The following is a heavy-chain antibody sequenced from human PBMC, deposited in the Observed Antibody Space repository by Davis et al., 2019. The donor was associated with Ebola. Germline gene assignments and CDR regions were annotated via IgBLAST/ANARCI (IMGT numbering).Heavy chain of an antibody. V-gene: IGHV1-46*01. D-gene: IGHD2-15*01. J-gene: IGHJ4*02. CDR3: ARDPIPTSIVVVVAAPDY. Sequence: ASLKVSCKASGYTFTAYHMHWVRQAPGQGLEWMGIINPSGGSTSYAQKFQGRVTMTRDTSTSTVYMELSSLRSEDTAVYYCARDPIPTSIVVVVAAPDYWGQGTLVSVSS. CDR2: INPSGGST. CDR1: GYTFTAYH.